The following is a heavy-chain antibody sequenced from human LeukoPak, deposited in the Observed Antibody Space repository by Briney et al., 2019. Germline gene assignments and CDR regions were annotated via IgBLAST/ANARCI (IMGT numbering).Heavy chain of an antibody. D-gene: IGHD5-12*01. J-gene: IGHJ4*02. Sequence: GRSLRLSCAASGFTFSSYAMHWGRQAPGKGVEWVAVISYDGSNKYYADSVKGRFTISRDNSKNPLYLQMNSLRAEDTAVYYCASSKGYIGYDWLSYFDYGGQGTLGTVS. V-gene: IGHV3-30*03. CDR3: ASSKGYIGYDWLSYFDY. CDR1: GFTFSSYA. CDR2: ISYDGSNK.